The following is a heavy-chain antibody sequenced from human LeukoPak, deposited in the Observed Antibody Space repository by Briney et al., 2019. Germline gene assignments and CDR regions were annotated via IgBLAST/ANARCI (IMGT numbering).Heavy chain of an antibody. CDR1: GFTVSSNF. CDR3: ALGLVTDY. Sequence: GGSLRLSCAASGFTVSSNFTSWVRQAPGKGLEWVSVIYSGGSTYYADSVKGRFTISRDNSKNTLYLQMNSLRVEDTAVYYCALGLVTDYWGQGTLVTVSS. J-gene: IGHJ4*02. D-gene: IGHD3-9*01. V-gene: IGHV3-66*01. CDR2: IYSGGST.